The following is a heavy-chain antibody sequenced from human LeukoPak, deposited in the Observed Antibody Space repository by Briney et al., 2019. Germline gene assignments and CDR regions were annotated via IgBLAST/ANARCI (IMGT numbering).Heavy chain of an antibody. D-gene: IGHD6-19*01. Sequence: GGSLRLSCVASGFTFTSQAMSWVRQGPGKGLEWVSAISDSGSTYYADSVKGRFTISRDNSKNTLYLQMNSLRAEDTAVYYCAKARIAVAGPLNLWGRGTLATVSS. CDR3: AKARIAVAGPLNL. J-gene: IGHJ2*01. V-gene: IGHV3-23*01. CDR1: GFTFTSQA. CDR2: ISDSGST.